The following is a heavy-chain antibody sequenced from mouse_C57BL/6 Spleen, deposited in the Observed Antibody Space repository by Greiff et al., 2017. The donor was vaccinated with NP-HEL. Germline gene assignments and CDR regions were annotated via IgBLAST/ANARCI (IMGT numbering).Heavy chain of an antibody. J-gene: IGHJ1*03. Sequence: QVQLQQSGAELVKPGASVKLSCKASGYTFTSYWMHWVKQRPGQGLEWIGMIPPNSGSTNYNETFKSQATLTVDKSSSTAYMQLSSLTSEDSSVYYCASNWDEGGYWYFDVWGTGTTVTVSS. D-gene: IGHD4-1*01. CDR1: GYTFTSYW. CDR2: IPPNSGST. CDR3: ASNWDEGGYWYFDV. V-gene: IGHV1-64*01.